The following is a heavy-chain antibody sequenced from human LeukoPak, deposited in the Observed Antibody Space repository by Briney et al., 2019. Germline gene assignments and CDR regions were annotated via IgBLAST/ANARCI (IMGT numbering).Heavy chain of an antibody. CDR3: ARDLITMIVGKKVGTELVNWFDP. Sequence: SVKVSCKASGGTFSSYAISWVRQAPGQGLEWMGGIIPIFGTANYAQKFQGRVTITADKSTSTAYMELSSLRPEDTAVYYCARDLITMIVGKKVGTELVNWFDPWGQGTLVTVSS. J-gene: IGHJ5*02. CDR2: IIPIFGTA. D-gene: IGHD3-22*01. CDR1: GGTFSSYA. V-gene: IGHV1-69*06.